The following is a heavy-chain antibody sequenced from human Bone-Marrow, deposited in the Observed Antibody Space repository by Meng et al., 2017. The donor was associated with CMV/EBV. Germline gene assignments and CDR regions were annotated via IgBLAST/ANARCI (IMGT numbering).Heavy chain of an antibody. V-gene: IGHV3-74*01. CDR1: GFTFSSYW. J-gene: IGHJ5*02. D-gene: IGHD2-2*01. Sequence: EVMVVESGGGLVQPGGSLVLSCATSGFTFSSYWMHWVRQAPGKGLVWVSRINSDGSSTSYADSVKGRFTISRDNAKNTLYLQMNSLRAEDTAVYYCARTPHCSSTSCGPPWGQGTLVTVSS. CDR3: ARTPHCSSTSCGPP. CDR2: INSDGSST.